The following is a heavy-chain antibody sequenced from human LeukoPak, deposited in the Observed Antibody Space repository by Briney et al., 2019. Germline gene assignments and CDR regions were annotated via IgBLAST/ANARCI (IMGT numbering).Heavy chain of an antibody. CDR2: FNPENGET. CDR3: ARGGFLFGFGESVWDYYYYMDV. CDR1: GYTFNDYY. V-gene: IGHV1-2*02. Sequence: ASVKVSCKASGYTFNDYYMHWVRQAPGKGLEWMGRFNPENGETDYAQKFQGRVTMTRDTSISTAYMDLSRLRSDDTAAYYCARGGFLFGFGESVWDYYYYMDVWGKGTTVTVSS. D-gene: IGHD3-10*01. J-gene: IGHJ6*03.